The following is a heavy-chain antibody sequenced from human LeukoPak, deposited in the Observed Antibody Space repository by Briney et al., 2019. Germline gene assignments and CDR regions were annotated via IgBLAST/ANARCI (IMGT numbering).Heavy chain of an antibody. CDR3: ARQKRTFDY. CDR1: GFTFSKHP. Sequence: GGSLRLSCVASGFTFSKHPMRWVRQAPGNGLEWLSYISPNSYSTYYTASVRGRFTISRDNSKNSMYLQMNSLRAEDTALYYCARQKRTFDYWGRGTLVTVSS. CDR2: ISPNSYST. J-gene: IGHJ4*02. V-gene: IGHV3-11*01.